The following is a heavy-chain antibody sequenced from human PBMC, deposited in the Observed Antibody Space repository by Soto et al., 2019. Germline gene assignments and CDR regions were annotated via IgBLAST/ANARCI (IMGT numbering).Heavy chain of an antibody. J-gene: IGHJ4*02. CDR1: GFIFSNYA. D-gene: IGHD3-10*01. V-gene: IGHV3-30-3*01. CDR3: ARDAPPEEWFGVPRDY. Sequence: QVQLVESGGGVVQPGRSLRLSCAASGFIFSNYAMHWVRQAPGKGQERVAVISYNGGNKFYADSVKGRFTISRDNSKNTLYLQMNSLRAEDTAVYYWARDAPPEEWFGVPRDYWGQGTLVTVSS. CDR2: ISYNGGNK.